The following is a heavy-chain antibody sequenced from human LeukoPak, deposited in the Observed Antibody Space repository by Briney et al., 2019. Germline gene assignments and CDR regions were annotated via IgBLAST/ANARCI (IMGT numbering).Heavy chain of an antibody. CDR1: GFTFSSYA. Sequence: GGSLRLSCAASGFTFSSYAMSWVRQAPGKGLEWVSGICDSGGRTHYAHSVKGRFTISRDNSKNTLYMQMNSLRAEDTAVYYCAKDYGDDYFDYWGQGTLVTVSS. CDR2: ICDSGGRT. D-gene: IGHD4-17*01. V-gene: IGHV3-23*01. J-gene: IGHJ4*02. CDR3: AKDYGDDYFDY.